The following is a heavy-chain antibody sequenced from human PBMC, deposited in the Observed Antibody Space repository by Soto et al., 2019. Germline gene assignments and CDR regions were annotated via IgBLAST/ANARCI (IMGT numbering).Heavy chain of an antibody. CDR2: MDSDGSYT. D-gene: IGHD3-22*01. J-gene: IGHJ4*02. Sequence: EVQLVESGGGLVQPGGSRRLSCAASGFTFSSHWMHWVGQAPGKGLVWVSRMDSDGSYTDYADSVKGRFTISRDNAKNTLYLQMNSLRAEDTAVYYCVRSSGYPDYWGQGTLVTVSS. CDR1: GFTFSSHW. V-gene: IGHV3-74*01. CDR3: VRSSGYPDY.